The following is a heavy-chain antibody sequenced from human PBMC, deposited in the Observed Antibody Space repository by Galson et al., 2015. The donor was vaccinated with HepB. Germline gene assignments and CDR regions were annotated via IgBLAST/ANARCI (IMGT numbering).Heavy chain of an antibody. J-gene: IGHJ3*02. Sequence: QSGAEVKKPGASLRISCKGSGYSFTSYWISWVSQMPGKGLEWMGRIDPSDSYTNYSPSFQGHVTISADKSISTAYLQWSSLKASDTAMYYCARHFNGWLDAFDIWGQGTMVTVSS. D-gene: IGHD6-19*01. CDR1: GYSFTSYW. V-gene: IGHV5-10-1*01. CDR3: ARHFNGWLDAFDI. CDR2: IDPSDSYT.